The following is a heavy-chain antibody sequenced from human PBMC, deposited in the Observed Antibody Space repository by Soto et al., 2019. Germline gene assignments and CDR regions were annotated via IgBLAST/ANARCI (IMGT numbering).Heavy chain of an antibody. CDR3: ARERGYCSDTSCPFFDY. J-gene: IGHJ4*02. V-gene: IGHV1-69*08. CDR1: GGTLSSYT. CDR2: VIPNLGVT. Sequence: QVQLVQSGAEVKKPGSSVKVSCKASGGTLSSYTFSWVRQAPGQGLEWMGRVIPNLGVTNYAKKFQGRFTFVVDTSTSAAYMELNCLRYEDTAVYFWARERGYCSDTSCPFFDYCGERTLVTLAS. D-gene: IGHD2-15*01.